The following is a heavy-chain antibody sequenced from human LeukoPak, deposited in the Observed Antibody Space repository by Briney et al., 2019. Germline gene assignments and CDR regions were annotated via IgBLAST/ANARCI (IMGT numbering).Heavy chain of an antibody. J-gene: IGHJ1*01. V-gene: IGHV3-15*01. D-gene: IGHD2-21*02. CDR3: TTARYCGGDCGAC. CDR2: IKSKTDGGTI. CDR1: VFSFSHAC. Sequence: NPGGSLRLSCTASVFSFSHACMSWVRQAPGKGLEWVARIKSKTDGGTIDYAAPVKGRLTISRDDSKRMVYLQMNSLKTGEKGVYYCTTARYCGGDCGACWGQGTRVTVSS.